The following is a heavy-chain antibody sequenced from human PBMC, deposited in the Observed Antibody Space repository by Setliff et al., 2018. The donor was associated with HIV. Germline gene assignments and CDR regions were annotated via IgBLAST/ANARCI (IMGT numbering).Heavy chain of an antibody. CDR3: VRGSGYYYFDN. CDR2: MNTDGSST. Sequence: QPGGSLRLSCAASGFTFSSYWMHWVRQAPGKGLVWVFGMNTDGSSTRYADSVKGRFTISRDNAKKMLYLQMNSLSADDTAVYYCVRGSGYYYFDNWGQGALVTVSS. J-gene: IGHJ4*02. D-gene: IGHD3-22*01. CDR1: GFTFSSYW. V-gene: IGHV3-74*01.